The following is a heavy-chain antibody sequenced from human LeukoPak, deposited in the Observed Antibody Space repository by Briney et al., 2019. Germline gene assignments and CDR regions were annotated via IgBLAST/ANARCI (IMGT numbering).Heavy chain of an antibody. CDR2: MNPNSGNT. V-gene: IGHV1-8*01. CDR1: GYTFTSYD. J-gene: IGHJ4*02. Sequence: GASVKVSCKASGYTFTSYDINWVRQATGQGLEWMGWMNPNSGNTGYAQKFQGRVTMTRNTSISTAYMELSSLRSEDTAVYYCATDVWSGYYTGGVENYWGQGTLVTVSS. CDR3: ATDVWSGYYTGGVENY. D-gene: IGHD3-3*01.